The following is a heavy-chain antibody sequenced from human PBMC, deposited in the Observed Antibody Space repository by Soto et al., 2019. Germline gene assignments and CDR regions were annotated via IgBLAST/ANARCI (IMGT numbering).Heavy chain of an antibody. J-gene: IGHJ5*02. Sequence: GGSLRLSCAASGFPFSDSYMAWIRQAPGKGLEDIATISSTGSTPYYADSVKGRFTISRDNAQNSLYLEMNNLIAEDTAVYYCARGQQLVANWLDPWGQGILVTVSS. CDR2: ISSTGSTP. D-gene: IGHD6-6*01. CDR1: GFPFSDSY. CDR3: ARGQQLVANWLDP. V-gene: IGHV3-11*01.